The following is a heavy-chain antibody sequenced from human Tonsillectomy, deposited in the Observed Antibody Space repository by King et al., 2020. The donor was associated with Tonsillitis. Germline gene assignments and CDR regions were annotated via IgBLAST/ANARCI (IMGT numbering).Heavy chain of an antibody. V-gene: IGHV3-53*02. CDR2: IYSGGST. D-gene: IGHD3-3*01. CDR1: GFTVSSNY. CDR3: ARDEFLELLSD. Sequence: VQLVETGGGLIQPGGSLRLSCAASGFTVSSNYMSWVRQAPGKGLEWVSVIYSGGSTYYADSVKGRFTISRDNSKNTLYLQMNSLRAEDTAVYYCARDEFLELLSDWGQGTLVTVSS. J-gene: IGHJ4*02.